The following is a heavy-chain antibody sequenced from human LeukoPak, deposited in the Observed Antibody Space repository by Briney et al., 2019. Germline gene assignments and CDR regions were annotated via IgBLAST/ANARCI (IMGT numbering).Heavy chain of an antibody. Sequence: SETLSLTCTVSGGSIRSSSYYWGWIRQPPGKGLEWIGTIYYSGSTYYNPSLKSRATISVDTSKNQFSLKLSSVTAADTAVYYCARVPTVTFFDYWGQGTLVTVSS. V-gene: IGHV4-39*07. CDR3: ARVPTVTFFDY. CDR2: IYYSGST. D-gene: IGHD4-17*01. CDR1: GGSIRSSSYY. J-gene: IGHJ4*02.